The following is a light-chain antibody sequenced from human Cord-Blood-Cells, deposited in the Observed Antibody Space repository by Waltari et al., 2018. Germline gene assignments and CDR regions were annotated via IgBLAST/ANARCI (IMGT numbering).Light chain of an antibody. Sequence: EIVLTQSPATLSLSPGERATLSCRASQSVSSYLAWYQQKPGQAPRLLIYDASNRATCIPARFSGSGYGTDFTLTISSLEPEDFAVYYCQQRSNWLTFGGGTKVEIK. CDR1: QSVSSY. CDR2: DAS. V-gene: IGKV3-11*01. J-gene: IGKJ4*01. CDR3: QQRSNWLT.